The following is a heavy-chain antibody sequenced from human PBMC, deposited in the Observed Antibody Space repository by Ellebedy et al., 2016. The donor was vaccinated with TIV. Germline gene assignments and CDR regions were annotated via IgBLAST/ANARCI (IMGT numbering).Heavy chain of an antibody. D-gene: IGHD3-10*01. CDR1: GGSTSTYY. CDR2: IYYSGST. J-gene: IGHJ6*02. CDR3: ARGGMVRGVKGNYYYGMDV. V-gene: IGHV4-59*01. Sequence: SETLSLXCTVSGGSTSTYYWSWIRQTPGKGLEWIGYIYYSGSTNYNPSLKSRVTISVDTSKNQFSLKLSSVTAADTAVYYCARGGMVRGVKGNYYYGMDVWGQGITVTVSS.